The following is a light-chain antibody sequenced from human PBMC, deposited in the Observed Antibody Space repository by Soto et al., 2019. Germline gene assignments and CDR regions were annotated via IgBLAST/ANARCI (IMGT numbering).Light chain of an antibody. CDR3: QTWVTGIHI. CDR2: LNSDDSH. V-gene: IGLV4-69*01. J-gene: IGLJ2*01. CDR1: SGHSNYA. Sequence: QPVLTQSPSASASLGASVKLTCTLSSGHSNYAIAWHQQQPEKGPRFLMKLNSDDSHSKGDGIPDRFSGSSSGAERYLTISTLQSEDEADYYCQTWVTGIHIFGGGTQLTVL.